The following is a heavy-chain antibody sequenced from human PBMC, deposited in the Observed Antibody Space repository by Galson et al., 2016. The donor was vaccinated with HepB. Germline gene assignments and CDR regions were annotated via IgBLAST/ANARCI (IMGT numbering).Heavy chain of an antibody. V-gene: IGHV3-66*04. J-gene: IGHJ4*02. Sequence: SLRLSCAASGFTVSSNYMTWVRRAPGKGLEYVSVIYSGGTTYYADSVKGRFTISRDNSKNTLYLQMNSLRAEDTAVYYCAKHRDGGGFRVWVWAFGEFDYWGQGTLVTVSS. D-gene: IGHD3-16*01. CDR1: GFTVSSNY. CDR3: AKHRDGGGFRVWVWAFGEFDY. CDR2: IYSGGTT.